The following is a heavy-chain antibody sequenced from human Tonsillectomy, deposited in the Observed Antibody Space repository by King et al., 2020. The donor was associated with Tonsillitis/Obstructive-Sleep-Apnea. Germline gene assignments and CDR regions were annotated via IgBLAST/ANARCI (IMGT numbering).Heavy chain of an antibody. CDR3: ARESRGYCSSTSCEGGAFDI. V-gene: IGHV3-7*03. CDR1: GFTFSSYW. Sequence: VQLVESGGGLVQPGGSLRLSCAASGFTFSSYWMSWVRQAPGKGLEWVANIKHGGSDTYYVDSVKGRFTISRDNAKNSLFLHMNNLRAEDTALFYCARESRGYCSSTSCEGGAFDIWGQGTMVTVSS. J-gene: IGHJ3*02. D-gene: IGHD2-2*01. CDR2: IKHGGSDT.